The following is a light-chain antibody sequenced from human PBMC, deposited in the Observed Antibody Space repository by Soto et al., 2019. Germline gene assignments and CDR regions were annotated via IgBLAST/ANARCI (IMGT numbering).Light chain of an antibody. Sequence: QPVLTQPPSASGAPGQRVTISCSGSSSNIGSNPVNWYHQLPGTAPKLLIYTDNERPSGVPDRFSGSKSGTSASLAIGGLQSADEADYYCATWDDSLSGPVFGGGTKLTVL. V-gene: IGLV1-44*01. CDR3: ATWDDSLSGPV. CDR2: TDN. CDR1: SSNIGSNP. J-gene: IGLJ3*02.